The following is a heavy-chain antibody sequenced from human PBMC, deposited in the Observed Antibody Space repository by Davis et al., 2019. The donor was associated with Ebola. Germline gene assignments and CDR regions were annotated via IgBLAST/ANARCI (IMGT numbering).Heavy chain of an antibody. J-gene: IGHJ4*02. CDR2: IIPIFGTA. CDR1: AGTFSSYA. D-gene: IGHD5-18*01. V-gene: IGHV1-69*13. CDR3: ARFGTDTAIIDY. Sequence: SVKVSCKASAGTFSSYAISWVRQAPGQGLEWMGGIIPIFGTANYAQKFQGRVTITADESTSTAYMELSSLRSEDTAVYYCARFGTDTAIIDYWGQGTLVTVSS.